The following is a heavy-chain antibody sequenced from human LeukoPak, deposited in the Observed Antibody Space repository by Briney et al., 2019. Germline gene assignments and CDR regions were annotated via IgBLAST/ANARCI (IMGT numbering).Heavy chain of an antibody. D-gene: IGHD3-9*01. CDR1: GYTFTSYY. J-gene: IGHJ5*02. CDR2: INPSGGST. Sequence: ASVKVSCKASGYTFTSYYMHWVRQAPGQGLEWMGIINPSGGSTSYAQKFQGRVTMTRDMSTSTVYMELSSLRSEDTAVYYCARAIGSDILDPWGQGTLVTVSS. V-gene: IGHV1-46*01. CDR3: ARAIGSDILDP.